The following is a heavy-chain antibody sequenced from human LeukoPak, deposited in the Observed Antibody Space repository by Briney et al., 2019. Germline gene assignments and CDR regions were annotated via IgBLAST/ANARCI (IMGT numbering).Heavy chain of an antibody. D-gene: IGHD3-16*01. J-gene: IGHJ6*02. V-gene: IGHV4-59*01. CDR3: ARWVMGYYGMDV. CDR1: GGSMSSYY. Sequence: SQTLSLTCTVSGGSMSSYYWSWIRQPPGKGLEWIGYLYYSGSTKYNPSLKSRVTISVDTSKNQFSLKLSSVTAADTAVYYCARWVMGYYGMDVWGQGTTVTVSS. CDR2: LYYSGST.